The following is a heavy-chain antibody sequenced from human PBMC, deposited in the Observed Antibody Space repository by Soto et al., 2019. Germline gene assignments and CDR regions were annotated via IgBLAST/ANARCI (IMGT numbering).Heavy chain of an antibody. Sequence: PSETLSLTCTVSGGSISSGGYYWSWIRQHPGKGLEWIGYIYYSGSTYYNPSLKSRVTISVDTSKNQFSLKLSSVTAADTAVYYCARLALLWFGEETDYYYYMDVWGKGTTVTVSS. D-gene: IGHD3-10*01. J-gene: IGHJ6*03. CDR2: IYYSGST. CDR1: GGSISSGGYY. CDR3: ARLALLWFGEETDYYYYMDV. V-gene: IGHV4-31*03.